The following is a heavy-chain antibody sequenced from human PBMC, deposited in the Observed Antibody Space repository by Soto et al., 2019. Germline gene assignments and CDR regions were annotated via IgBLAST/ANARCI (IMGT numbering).Heavy chain of an antibody. CDR3: AIDKYWPLDY. CDR1: GYTFTDLY. CDR2: DDPRSGDR. J-gene: IGHJ4*02. V-gene: IGHV1-2*02. Sequence: QVQLVQSGAELKKPGASVRVSCKPSGYTFTDLYIHWVRQAPGQGLEWMGWDDPRSGDRRNTQKVPGRVTMSRDTSTSPDYMEFNSLTSDDTAVYYCAIDKYWPLDYWGQGTLVTVSS. D-gene: IGHD2-15*01.